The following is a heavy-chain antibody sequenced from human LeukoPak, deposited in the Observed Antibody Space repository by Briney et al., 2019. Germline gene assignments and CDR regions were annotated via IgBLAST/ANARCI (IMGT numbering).Heavy chain of an antibody. V-gene: IGHV4-31*03. J-gene: IGHJ4*02. Sequence: SETLSLTCTVSGGSISSGGYYWSWIRQHPGKGLEWIGYIYYSGSTYYNPSLKSRVTISVDTSKNQFSLKLSSVTAADTAVYYCARAGGFFYPFGYWGQGTLVTVSS. D-gene: IGHD3-16*01. CDR1: GGSISSGGYY. CDR3: ARAGGFFYPFGY. CDR2: IYYSGST.